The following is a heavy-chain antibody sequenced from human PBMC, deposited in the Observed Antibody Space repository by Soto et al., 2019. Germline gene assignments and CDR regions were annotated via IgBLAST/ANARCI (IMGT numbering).Heavy chain of an antibody. J-gene: IGHJ5*02. CDR3: ATTAEYYDFWSGYHNWFDP. Sequence: SETLSLTCTVSGGSIRSYYLSWIRQPPGKGLEWIGYIYYSGSTNYNPSLKSRVTISVDTSKNQFSLKLSSVTAADTAVYYCATTAEYYDFWSGYHNWFDPWGQGTLVTVSS. CDR2: IYYSGST. D-gene: IGHD3-3*01. V-gene: IGHV4-59*01. CDR1: GGSIRSYY.